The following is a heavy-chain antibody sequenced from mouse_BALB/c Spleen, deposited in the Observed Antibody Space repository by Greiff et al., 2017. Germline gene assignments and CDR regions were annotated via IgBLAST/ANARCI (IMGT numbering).Heavy chain of an antibody. CDR3: TRGGDGYSPFYWYFDV. CDR2: INPSNGGT. Sequence: QVQLQQSGAELVKPGASVKLSCKASGYTFTSYYMYWVKQRPGQGLEWIGEINPSNGGTNFNEKFKSKATPTVDKSSSTAYMQLSSLTSEDSAVYYCTRGGDGYSPFYWYFDVWGAGTTVTVSS. CDR1: GYTFTSYY. D-gene: IGHD2-3*01. V-gene: IGHV1S81*02. J-gene: IGHJ1*01.